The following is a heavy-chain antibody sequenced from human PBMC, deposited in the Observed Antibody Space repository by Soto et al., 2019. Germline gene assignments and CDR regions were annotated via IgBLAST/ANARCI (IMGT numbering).Heavy chain of an antibody. CDR1: GFVFSGYV. CDR3: ARDPERLMFGDIDF. D-gene: IGHD3-16*01. J-gene: IGHJ4*02. Sequence: QVHLVESGGHVVQPGTSLRLSCTTSGFVFSGYVMHWVRQAPGKGLEWVAMISHDEYYIYYADSVKGRFTISRDNSKDTLYLQMNNLMTEETAMYYCARDPERLMFGDIDFWGQGTLVTVSS. V-gene: IGHV3-30*19. CDR2: ISHDEYYI.